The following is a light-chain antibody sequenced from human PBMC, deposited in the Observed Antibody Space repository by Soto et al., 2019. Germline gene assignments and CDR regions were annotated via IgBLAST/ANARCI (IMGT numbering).Light chain of an antibody. CDR3: QAWGTGGV. V-gene: IGLV4-69*01. J-gene: IGLJ3*02. Sequence: QLMLTQSPSASASPGASVKLTCTLSSGHSDYAIAWHQQQPEKGPRYLMKVTSDGSHTKWDGIPDRFSGSSSGADRYLTISSLRSDDEADYYCQAWGTGGVFGGGTKVTVL. CDR2: VTSDGSH. CDR1: SGHSDYA.